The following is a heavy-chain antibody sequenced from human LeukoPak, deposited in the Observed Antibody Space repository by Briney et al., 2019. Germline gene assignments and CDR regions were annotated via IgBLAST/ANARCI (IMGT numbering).Heavy chain of an antibody. D-gene: IGHD3-3*01. V-gene: IGHV4-34*01. CDR3: ARLDFWSGYMDY. J-gene: IGHJ4*02. Sequence: SETLSLTCAVYGGSFSGYYWSWIRQPPGKGLEWIGEINHSGSTNYNPSLKSRATISVDTSKNQFSLKLSSVTAADTAVYYCARLDFWSGYMDYWGQGTLVTVSS. CDR2: INHSGST. CDR1: GGSFSGYY.